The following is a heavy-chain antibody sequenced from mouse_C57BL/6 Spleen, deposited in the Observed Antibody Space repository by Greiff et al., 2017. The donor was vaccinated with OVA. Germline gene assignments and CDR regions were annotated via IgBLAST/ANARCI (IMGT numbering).Heavy chain of an antibody. V-gene: IGHV1-69*01. J-gene: IGHJ3*01. Sequence: VQLQQPGAELVMPGASVKLSCKASGYTFTSYWMHWVKQRPGQGLEWIGEIDPSDSYTNYNEKFKSKATLTVDTSSSTAYMQLSSLTSEDSAVYYCARDSSGPWFAYWGQGTLVTVSA. CDR2: IDPSDSYT. CDR3: ARDSSGPWFAY. D-gene: IGHD3-2*02. CDR1: GYTFTSYW.